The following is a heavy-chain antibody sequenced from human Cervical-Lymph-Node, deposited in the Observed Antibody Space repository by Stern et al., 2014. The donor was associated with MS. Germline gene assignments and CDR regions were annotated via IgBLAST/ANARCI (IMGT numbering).Heavy chain of an antibody. J-gene: IGHJ6*02. CDR3: ARGSHDFWSGYYTSYYYYGMDV. CDR1: GGTFSSYA. Sequence: QVQLVESGAEVKKPGSSVKVSCKASGGTFSSYAISWVRQAPGQGLEWMGGILPIFGTAKYAQKFQGSVTITADESTSTAYMELSSLRSEDTAVYYCARGSHDFWSGYYTSYYYYGMDVWGQGTTVTVSS. V-gene: IGHV1-69*01. CDR2: ILPIFGTA. D-gene: IGHD3-3*01.